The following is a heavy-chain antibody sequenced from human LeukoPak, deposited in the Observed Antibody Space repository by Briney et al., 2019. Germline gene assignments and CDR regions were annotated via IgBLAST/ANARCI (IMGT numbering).Heavy chain of an antibody. CDR2: INHSGST. V-gene: IGHV4-34*01. CDR3: ARQKRITMVRGVTKASYYMDV. D-gene: IGHD3-10*01. Sequence: SETLSLTCAVNGESLSGYYWSWIRQPPGKGLEWIGEINHSGSTNYNPSLKSRVTISVDTSKNQFSLKLSSVTAADTAVYYCARQKRITMVRGVTKASYYMDVWGKGTTVTISS. J-gene: IGHJ6*03. CDR1: GESLSGYY.